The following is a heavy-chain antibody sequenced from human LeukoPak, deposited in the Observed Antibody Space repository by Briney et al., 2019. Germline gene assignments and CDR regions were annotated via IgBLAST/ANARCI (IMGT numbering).Heavy chain of an antibody. CDR3: ANGNRCTSPNCLGYYYFYMDV. J-gene: IGHJ6*03. Sequence: QPGGSLGLSCAASGLHFSGTATSWVRPAPGRGLEWVSGFSGSGGTTYYADSVKGRFTISRDNSQNTLYLQINSLRAEDTAVYYCANGNRCTSPNCLGYYYFYMDVWNKGTTVTVSS. CDR1: GLHFSGTA. CDR2: FSGSGGTT. V-gene: IGHV3-23*01. D-gene: IGHD2-8*01.